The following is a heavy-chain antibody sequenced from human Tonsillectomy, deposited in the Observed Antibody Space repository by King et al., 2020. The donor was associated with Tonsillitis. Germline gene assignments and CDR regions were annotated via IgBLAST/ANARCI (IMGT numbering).Heavy chain of an antibody. Sequence: QLVQSGGGLVKPGGSLRLSCAASGCTFCGYSMNWVRQAPGKGLELVSSITSSSSYIYYADSVKGRFTISRDNAKNSLYLQMNNLRAEDTAVYYCARHLYGGYVVDYWGQGTLVTVSS. CDR2: ITSSSSYI. CDR3: ARHLYGGYVVDY. V-gene: IGHV3-21*01. J-gene: IGHJ4*02. CDR1: GCTFCGYS. D-gene: IGHD5-12*01.